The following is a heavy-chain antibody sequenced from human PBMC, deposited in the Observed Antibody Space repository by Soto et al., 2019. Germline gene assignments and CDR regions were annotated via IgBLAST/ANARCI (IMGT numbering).Heavy chain of an antibody. CDR3: ARGYCSSTSCYKNTRRYAFDI. CDR2: IYHSGST. J-gene: IGHJ3*02. CDR1: GGSISSSNW. V-gene: IGHV4-4*02. Sequence: SETLSLTCAVSGGSISSSNWWSWVRQPPGKGLEWIGEIYHSGSTNYNPSFKSRVTISVDKSKNQFSLKLSSVTAADTAVYYCARGYCSSTSCYKNTRRYAFDIWGQGTMVTVSS. D-gene: IGHD2-2*02.